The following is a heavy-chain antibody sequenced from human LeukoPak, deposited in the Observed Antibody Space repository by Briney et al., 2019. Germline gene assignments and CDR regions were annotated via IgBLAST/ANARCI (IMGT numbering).Heavy chain of an antibody. J-gene: IGHJ4*02. D-gene: IGHD4-17*01. Sequence: SETLSLTCTVSRGSISSYYWSWIRQPPGKGLEWIGYIYYSGSTNYNPSLKSRVTISVDTSKNQFFLKLSSVTAADTAVYYCARLPYGDYPFDYWRQGTLVTVSS. CDR2: IYYSGST. V-gene: IGHV4-59*08. CDR3: ARLPYGDYPFDY. CDR1: RGSISSYY.